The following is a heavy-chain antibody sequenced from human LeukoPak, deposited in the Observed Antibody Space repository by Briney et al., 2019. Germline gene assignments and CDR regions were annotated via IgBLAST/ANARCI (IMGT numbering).Heavy chain of an antibody. CDR2: ISGSGGST. CDR3: ARYTTDRTENDY. D-gene: IGHD1-1*01. V-gene: IGHV3-23*01. J-gene: IGHJ4*02. Sequence: GGSLGLSCAASGFTFSSYAMSWVRQAPGKGLEWVSGISGSGGSTYYADSVKGRFTISRDNSKNTLYLQMTSLRAEDTALYYCARYTTDRTENDYWGQGTLVTVSS. CDR1: GFTFSSYA.